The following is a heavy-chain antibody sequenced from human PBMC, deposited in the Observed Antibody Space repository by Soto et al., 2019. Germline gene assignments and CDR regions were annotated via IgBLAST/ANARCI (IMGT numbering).Heavy chain of an antibody. CDR2: ISSDGSDT. V-gene: IGHV3-30*18. J-gene: IGHJ3*01. CDR1: GFILNGFG. D-gene: IGHD6-19*01. CDR3: AKGHVAVIHSTFHL. Sequence: QVQVVESGGGVVQPGGSLRLSCGAPGFILNGFGVHWVRQAPGKGPEWVGAISSDGSDTSYGDSVRGRFVVSRDNSKDTVFLQMNSLRGDDTAVYYCAKGHVAVIHSTFHLWGQGTVVTVSS.